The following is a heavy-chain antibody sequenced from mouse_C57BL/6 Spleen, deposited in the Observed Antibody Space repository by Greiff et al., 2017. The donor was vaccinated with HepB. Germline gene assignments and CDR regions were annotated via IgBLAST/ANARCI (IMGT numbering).Heavy chain of an antibody. V-gene: IGHV1-22*01. CDR3: FPTGTGLAY. D-gene: IGHD4-1*02. Sequence: EVQLQQSGPELVKPGASVKMSCKASGYTFTDYNMHWVKQSHGKSLEWIGYINPNNGGTSYNQKFKGKATLTVNKSSSTAYMELRSLTSEDSAVYSWFPTGTGLAYWGQGTLVTVSA. J-gene: IGHJ3*01. CDR2: INPNNGGT. CDR1: GYTFTDYN.